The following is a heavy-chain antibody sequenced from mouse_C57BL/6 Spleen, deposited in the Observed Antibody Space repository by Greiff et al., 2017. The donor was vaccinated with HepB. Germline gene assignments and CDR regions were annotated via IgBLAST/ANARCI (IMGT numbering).Heavy chain of an antibody. Sequence: QVHVKQSGAELARPGASVKLSCKASGYTFTSYGISWVKQRTGQGLEWIGEIYPRSGNTYYNEKFKGKATLTADKSSSTAYMELRSLTSEDSAVYFCARETTVVAYYFDYWGQGTTLTVSS. CDR2: IYPRSGNT. CDR1: GYTFTSYG. J-gene: IGHJ2*01. V-gene: IGHV1-81*01. CDR3: ARETTVVAYYFDY. D-gene: IGHD1-1*01.